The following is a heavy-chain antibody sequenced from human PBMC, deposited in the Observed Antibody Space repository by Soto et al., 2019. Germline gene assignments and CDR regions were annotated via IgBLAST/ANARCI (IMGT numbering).Heavy chain of an antibody. CDR2: ISSTTNYI. CDR1: GVTFTRCS. V-gene: IGHV3-21*01. Sequence: GGSLRLSCAASGVTFTRCSMNWVRQAPGKGLEWVSSISSTTNYIYYADSMKGRFTVSRDNAKNSVYLEMNSLSAEDTAVYYCARESEDLTSNFDYWGQGTLVTVSS. CDR3: ARESEDLTSNFDY. J-gene: IGHJ4*02.